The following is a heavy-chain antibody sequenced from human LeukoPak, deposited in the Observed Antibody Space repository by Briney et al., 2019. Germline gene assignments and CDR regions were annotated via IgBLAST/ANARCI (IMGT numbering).Heavy chain of an antibody. D-gene: IGHD3-16*01. J-gene: IGHJ2*01. CDR3: AKDRQTYTTGVYRYFDL. CDR1: GFTFSTYG. Sequence: GGSLRLSCAASGFTFSTYGMNWIRQAPGKGLEWVSSISSRGSYINYADSVEGRFTTSRDNAKNVLYLQLNSLRVEDTAVYYCAKDRQTYTTGVYRYFDLWGPGTLVSVSS. CDR2: ISSRGSYI. V-gene: IGHV3-21*01.